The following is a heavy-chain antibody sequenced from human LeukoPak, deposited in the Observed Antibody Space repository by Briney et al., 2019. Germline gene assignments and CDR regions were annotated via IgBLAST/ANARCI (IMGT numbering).Heavy chain of an antibody. J-gene: IGHJ4*02. CDR1: GGTFSSYA. CDR3: AREDGNWGRAFDY. V-gene: IGHV1-69*05. CDR2: IIPIFGTA. D-gene: IGHD7-27*01. Sequence: SVKVSCKASGGTFSSYAISWVRQAPGQGLEWMGRIIPIFGTANYAQKFQGRVTITTDESTSTAYMELSSLRSEDTAVYYCAREDGNWGRAFDYWGQGTLVTVSS.